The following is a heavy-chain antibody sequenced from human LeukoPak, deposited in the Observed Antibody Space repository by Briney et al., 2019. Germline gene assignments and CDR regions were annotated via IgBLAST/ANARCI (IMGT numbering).Heavy chain of an antibody. CDR2: MNPNSGNT. V-gene: IGHV1-8*01. CDR1: GYTFTSYD. Sequence: GASVKVSCKASGYTFTSYDINWVRQATGQGLEWMGWMNPNSGNTGYAQKFQGRVTMTRNTSISTAYMELSSLRSEDMAVYYCARDVLRFLEWLLSGDYWGQGTLVTVSS. CDR3: ARDVLRFLEWLLSGDY. D-gene: IGHD3-3*01. J-gene: IGHJ4*02.